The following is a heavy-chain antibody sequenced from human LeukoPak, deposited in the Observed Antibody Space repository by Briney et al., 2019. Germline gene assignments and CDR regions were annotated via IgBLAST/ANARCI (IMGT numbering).Heavy chain of an antibody. CDR1: GFTISSYW. J-gene: IGHJ3*02. CDR3: ARRSAAKDAFDI. V-gene: IGHV3-74*01. Sequence: PGGSLRLSCAASGFTISSYWMHWVRHAPGKGLVWVSRINSDGSSTSYADSVKGRFTISRDNAKNTLYLQMNSLRAEDTAVYYCARRSAAKDAFDIWGQGTMVTVSS. CDR2: INSDGSST. D-gene: IGHD6-25*01.